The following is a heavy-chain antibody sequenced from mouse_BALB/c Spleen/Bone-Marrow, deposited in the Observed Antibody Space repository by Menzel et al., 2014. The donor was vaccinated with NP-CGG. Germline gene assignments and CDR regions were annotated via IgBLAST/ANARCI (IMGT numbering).Heavy chain of an antibody. D-gene: IGHD2-2*01. CDR2: IDPASGDT. CDR1: GFNIKDTY. Sequence: EVKLVESGAELVKPGASVKLSCTASGFNIKDTYIHWVMQRPEQGLAWIGRIDPASGDTKFDPKFQGKATITADTSSNTAYLQVTILTSEDTAVYYCARVNPWYFDVWGAGTTVTVSS. J-gene: IGHJ1*01. CDR3: ARVNPWYFDV. V-gene: IGHV14-3*02.